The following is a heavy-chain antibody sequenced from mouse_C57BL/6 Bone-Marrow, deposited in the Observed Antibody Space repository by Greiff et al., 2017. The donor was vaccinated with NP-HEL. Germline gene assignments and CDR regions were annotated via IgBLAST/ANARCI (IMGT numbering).Heavy chain of an antibody. CDR3: ARYRITTVVGRAMDY. V-gene: IGHV3-8*01. D-gene: IGHD1-1*01. Sequence: DVKLQESGPGLAKPSQTLSLTCSVTGYSITSDYWNWIRKFPGNKLEYMGYISYSGSTYYNPSLKSRISITRDTSKNQYYLQLNSVTTEDTATYYCARYRITTVVGRAMDYWGQGTSVTVSS. CDR2: ISYSGST. CDR1: GYSITSDY. J-gene: IGHJ4*01.